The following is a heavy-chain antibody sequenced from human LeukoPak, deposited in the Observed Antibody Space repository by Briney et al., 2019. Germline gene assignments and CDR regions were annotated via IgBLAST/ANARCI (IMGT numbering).Heavy chain of an antibody. D-gene: IGHD3-22*01. CDR1: GYSFTSYW. CDR2: IYPGDSET. V-gene: IGHV5-51*01. Sequence: GESLKISCKGSGYSFTSYWIGWVRQMPGKGLEWMGIIYPGDSETRYSPSFQGQVTISADKSISTAYLQWSSLKASDTAMYYCARRYYYDTSGYYLAHDAFDIWGQGTMVTVSS. J-gene: IGHJ3*02. CDR3: ARRYYYDTSGYYLAHDAFDI.